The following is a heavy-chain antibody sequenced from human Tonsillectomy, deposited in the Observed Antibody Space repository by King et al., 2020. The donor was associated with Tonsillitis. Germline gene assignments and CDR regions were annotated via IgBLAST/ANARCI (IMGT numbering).Heavy chain of an antibody. CDR2: ISGSSTYT. CDR1: GFSFSDYY. Sequence: VQLVEFGGGLVKPGGSLRLSCAASGFSFSDYYMSWIRQAPGKGLEWISFISGSSTYTNYADSVKGRFTISRDNAKNSLYLQMDSLRAEDTAVYYCARVFDCGGGRCNYYFDYWGQGTLVTVSA. D-gene: IGHD2-15*01. J-gene: IGHJ4*02. V-gene: IGHV3-11*06. CDR3: ARVFDCGGGRCNYYFDY.